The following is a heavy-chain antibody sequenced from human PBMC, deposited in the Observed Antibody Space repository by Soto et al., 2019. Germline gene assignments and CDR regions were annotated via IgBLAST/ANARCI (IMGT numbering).Heavy chain of an antibody. CDR2: IYYSEST. CDR1: GGSISSGGYY. CDR3: AREAARYSDYEVRYLDY. D-gene: IGHD4-17*01. Sequence: QVQLQESGPGLVKPSQTLSLTCTVSGGSISSGGYYWGWIRQHPGKGLEWIGYIYYSESTYYNPSHKSRVTISVDTSKNQFSLKLSSVTAAYTAVYYCAREAARYSDYEVRYLDYWGQGTLVTVSS. J-gene: IGHJ4*02. V-gene: IGHV4-31*03.